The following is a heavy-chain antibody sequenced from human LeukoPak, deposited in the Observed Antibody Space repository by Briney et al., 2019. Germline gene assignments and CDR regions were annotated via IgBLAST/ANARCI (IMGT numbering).Heavy chain of an antibody. V-gene: IGHV4-34*01. CDR2: INHSGST. Sequence: SETLSLTCAVYGGSFSGYYWSWIRQPPGKGLEWIGEINHSGSTNYNPSLKSRVTISVDTSKNQFSLKLSSVTAADTAVYYCARERVEMATIPHFDYWGQGTLVTVSS. D-gene: IGHD5-24*01. CDR3: ARERVEMATIPHFDY. J-gene: IGHJ4*02. CDR1: GGSFSGYY.